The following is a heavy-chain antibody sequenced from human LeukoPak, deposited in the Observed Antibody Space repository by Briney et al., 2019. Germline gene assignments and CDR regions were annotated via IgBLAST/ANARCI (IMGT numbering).Heavy chain of an antibody. Sequence: GASVKVSCKASGYTFSSYGISLVRQAPGQGLEWMGWISAYDGNTDYAQNLQGRVTMTTDTSTSTAYMELRSLRSDDTAVYYCVRAVRVYSYPYLAYWGQGTLVTVSS. CDR1: GYTFSSYG. D-gene: IGHD5-18*01. J-gene: IGHJ4*02. CDR3: VRAVRVYSYPYLAY. CDR2: ISAYDGNT. V-gene: IGHV1-18*01.